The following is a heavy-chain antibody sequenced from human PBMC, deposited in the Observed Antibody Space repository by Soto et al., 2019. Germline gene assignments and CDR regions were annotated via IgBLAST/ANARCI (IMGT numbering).Heavy chain of an antibody. CDR2: ISYDGTNK. CDR3: ARDGASY. V-gene: IGHV3-30-3*01. D-gene: IGHD3-16*01. CDR1: GFTFSTYA. Sequence: QVQLVESGGGVVQPGRSLRLSCAASGFTFSTYAMHWVRQAPGKGLEWVAVISYDGTNKYYADSVKDRFTISRDNSKNTLYLQMNGLRADDTAVFYCARDGASYWGQGTPVIVSS. J-gene: IGHJ4*02.